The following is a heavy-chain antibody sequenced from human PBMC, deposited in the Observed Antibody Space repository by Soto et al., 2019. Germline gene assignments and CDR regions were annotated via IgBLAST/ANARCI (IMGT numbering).Heavy chain of an antibody. CDR2: VNPDATAT. CDR1: GFTFSNYW. D-gene: IGHD2-2*01. Sequence: PGGSLRLSCVASGFTFSNYWIHWVRQAPGKGLVWVSRVNPDATATSYADSVKGRFTISRDNAQNTLYLQMNSLGAEDTAVYYCTRATAVSFDFWGQGTLVTVSS. CDR3: TRATAVSFDF. J-gene: IGHJ4*02. V-gene: IGHV3-74*01.